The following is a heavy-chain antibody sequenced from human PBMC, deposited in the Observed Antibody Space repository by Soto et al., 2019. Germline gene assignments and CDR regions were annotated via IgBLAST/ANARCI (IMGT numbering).Heavy chain of an antibody. CDR3: AKNNQLWSGELSAWFEY. CDR1: GFTFNNYG. D-gene: IGHD3-10*01. Sequence: QVQLVESGGGVVQPGRSLRLSCAASGFTFNNYGMHWVRQAPGKGLEWVALISYDGTDTFYADSVKGRFTIFRDNSKNTLYLQMNSLRAEDTAVYYCAKNNQLWSGELSAWFEYWGQGTLVTVSS. V-gene: IGHV3-30*18. J-gene: IGHJ4*02. CDR2: ISYDGTDT.